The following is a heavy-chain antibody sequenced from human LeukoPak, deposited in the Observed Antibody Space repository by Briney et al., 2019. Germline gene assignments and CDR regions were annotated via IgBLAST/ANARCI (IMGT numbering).Heavy chain of an antibody. CDR2: NYSGGST. CDR3: ARAPGLGRRGYFDY. CDR1: GFTVSRNH. J-gene: IGHJ4*02. V-gene: IGHV3-53*01. D-gene: IGHD3-10*01. Sequence: GGSLTLSCAVSGFTVSRNHMSWLRQSPRKGLEWVSVNYSGGSTYYADSVNGLFTISRDNSKNTLYPQMNSLRAEDTAVYYCARAPGLGRRGYFDYWGQGTLVTVSS.